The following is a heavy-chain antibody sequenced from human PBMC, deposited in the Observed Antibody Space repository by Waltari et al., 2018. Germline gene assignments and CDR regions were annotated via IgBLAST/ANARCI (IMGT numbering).Heavy chain of an antibody. CDR2: INTNTGKP. D-gene: IGHD2-15*01. CDR3: ARGDIVIVPAADNWFDP. V-gene: IGHV7-4-1*02. CDR1: GYTFINYG. J-gene: IGHJ5*02. Sequence: QVQLVQSGSEMKKPGASVKVSCKASGYTFINYGVNWVRQAPGQGLEWMGGINTNTGKPTYAQGCTGRFVFSSDTSVNTAYLQISNLKTEDTAVYYCARGDIVIVPAADNWFDPWGQGTLVTVSS.